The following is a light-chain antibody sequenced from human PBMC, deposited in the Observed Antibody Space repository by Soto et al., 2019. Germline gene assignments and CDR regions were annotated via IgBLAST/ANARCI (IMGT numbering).Light chain of an antibody. V-gene: IGKV1-5*03. J-gene: IGKJ3*01. CDR1: QSISSW. CDR3: QQYNSYSPA. CDR2: KAS. Sequence: DIQMTHSPSTLSASVGDRVTITFRASQSISSWLAWYQQKPGKAPKLLIYKASSLESGVPSRFSGSGSGTEFTLTISSLQPDDFATYYCQQYNSYSPAFGPGTKVDIK.